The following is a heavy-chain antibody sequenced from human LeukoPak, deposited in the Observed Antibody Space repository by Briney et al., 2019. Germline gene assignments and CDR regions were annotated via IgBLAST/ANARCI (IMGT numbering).Heavy chain of an antibody. V-gene: IGHV4-61*10. CDR1: GGSISSGSYY. CDR3: ATAPYYYYYMDV. CDR2: INHSGST. J-gene: IGHJ6*03. Sequence: SETLSLTCTVSGGSISSGSYYWSWIRQPAGKGLEWIGEINHSGSTNYNPSLKSRVTISVDTSKNQFSLRLSSVTAADTAVYYCATAPYYYYYMDVWGKGTTVTVSS.